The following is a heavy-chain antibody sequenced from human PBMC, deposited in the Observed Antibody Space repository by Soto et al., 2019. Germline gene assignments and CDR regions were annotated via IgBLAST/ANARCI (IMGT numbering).Heavy chain of an antibody. CDR3: ARDGEDTYYYGSGSYYFSFDY. CDR1: GFTFSSYG. Sequence: GGSLRLSCAASGFTFSSYGMHWVRQAPGKGLEWVAVIWYDGSNKYYADSVKGRFTISRDNSKNTLYLQMNSLRAEDTAVYYCARDGEDTYYYGSGSYYFSFDYWGQGTLVTVSS. J-gene: IGHJ4*02. V-gene: IGHV3-33*01. CDR2: IWYDGSNK. D-gene: IGHD3-10*01.